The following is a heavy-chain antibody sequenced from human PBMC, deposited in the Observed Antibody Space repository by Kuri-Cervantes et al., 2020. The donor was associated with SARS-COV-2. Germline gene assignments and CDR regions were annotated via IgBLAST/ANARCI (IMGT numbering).Heavy chain of an antibody. CDR2: IWYDGSNK. CDR3: ARVSYSSGWSQIDY. V-gene: IGHV3-33*08. D-gene: IGHD6-19*01. J-gene: IGHJ4*02. Sequence: GGSLRLSCAASGFTFSSYSMNWVRQAPGKGLEWVAVIWYDGSNKYYADSVKGRFTISRDNSKNTLYLQMNSLRAEDTAVYYCARVSYSSGWSQIDYWGQGTLVTVSS. CDR1: GFTFSSYS.